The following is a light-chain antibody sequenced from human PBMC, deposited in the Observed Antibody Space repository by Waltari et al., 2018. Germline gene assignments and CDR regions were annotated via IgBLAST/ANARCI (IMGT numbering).Light chain of an antibody. Sequence: QSALTQPASVSASPGQSITISCTGASGDMGGSAFVSWYQHHPGRAPKVLIFDVNHRPSGISDRFSGSKSGNTASLTISGLQAEDDADYYCSSPSTNNVVVFGGGTKVTVL. J-gene: IGLJ2*01. CDR3: SSPSTNNVVV. CDR2: DVN. V-gene: IGLV2-14*01. CDR1: SGDMGGSAF.